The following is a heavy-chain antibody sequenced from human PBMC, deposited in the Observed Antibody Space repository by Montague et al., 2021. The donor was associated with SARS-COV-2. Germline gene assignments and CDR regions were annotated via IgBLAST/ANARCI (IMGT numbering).Heavy chain of an antibody. CDR1: GFTFNTYW. V-gene: IGHV3-7*03. Sequence: SLRLSCAASGFTFNTYWMAWVRQAPGKGLEWVAKIKGDGSETYSVDSVKGRFTISRDNAKNSLYLQMNNLRAEDTAIYFCVRDSGSRSGRYKHWGQGTLVAVSS. J-gene: IGHJ4*02. D-gene: IGHD1-26*01. CDR3: VRDSGSRSGRYKH. CDR2: IKGDGSET.